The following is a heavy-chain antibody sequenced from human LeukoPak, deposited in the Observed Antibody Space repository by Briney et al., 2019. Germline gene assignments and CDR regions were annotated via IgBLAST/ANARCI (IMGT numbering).Heavy chain of an antibody. J-gene: IGHJ6*03. D-gene: IGHD2-2*01. CDR1: GFTFSTYW. CDR2: IKQDASEK. V-gene: IGHV3-7*01. CDR3: ARSGYCGRTNCFYHMDV. Sequence: GGSLRLSCAASGFTFSTYWMTWVRQAPGKGLEWVANIKQDASEKYYADSVRGRFSISRDNAESSLYLQMNSLRAEDTAVYYCARSGYCGRTNCFYHMDVWGKGTTVTVSS.